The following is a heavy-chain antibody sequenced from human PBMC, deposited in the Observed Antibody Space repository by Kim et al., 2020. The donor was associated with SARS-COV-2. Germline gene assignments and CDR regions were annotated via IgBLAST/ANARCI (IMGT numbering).Heavy chain of an antibody. CDR2: ISWNSGSI. Sequence: GGSLRLSCAASGFTFGDYAMHWVRQAPGKGLEWVSGISWNSGSIGYADSVKGRFTISRDNAKNSLYLQMNSLRAEDTALYYCAKDIYQRWFGELARGFDYWGQGTLVTVSS. J-gene: IGHJ4*02. CDR1: GFTFGDYA. D-gene: IGHD3-10*01. V-gene: IGHV3-9*01. CDR3: AKDIYQRWFGELARGFDY.